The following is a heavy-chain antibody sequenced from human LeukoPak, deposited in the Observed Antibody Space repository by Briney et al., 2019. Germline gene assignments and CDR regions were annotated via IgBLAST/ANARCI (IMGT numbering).Heavy chain of an antibody. J-gene: IGHJ4*02. CDR2: IKQDGSKK. Sequence: GSLRLSCAASGFPFSSYWMTWVRQAPGKGLEWVANIKQDGSKKSYVDSVKGRFTISRDNAKNSLYLQTNSLRAEDTAIYYCTRVGYIDEGIDYWGQGTLVTVSS. CDR1: GFPFSSYW. D-gene: IGHD5-24*01. V-gene: IGHV3-7*04. CDR3: TRVGYIDEGIDY.